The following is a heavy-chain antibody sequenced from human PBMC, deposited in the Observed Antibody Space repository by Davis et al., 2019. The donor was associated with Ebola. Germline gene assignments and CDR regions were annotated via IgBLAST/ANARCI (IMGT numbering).Heavy chain of an antibody. CDR2: IGVNGRTT. CDR3: AKEEGKRGRWMAHFDS. J-gene: IGHJ4*02. Sequence: PGGLLRPSCVASGFTSSSYGMPWVPQAPGKGLEWVAVIGVNGRTTFYADSAKGRFTLSRDNSKNMMYLQMNSLRSEDAGVYYCAKEEGKRGRWMAHFDSWGQGTLVTVSS. D-gene: IGHD4-23*01. CDR1: GFTSSSYG. V-gene: IGHV3-30*18.